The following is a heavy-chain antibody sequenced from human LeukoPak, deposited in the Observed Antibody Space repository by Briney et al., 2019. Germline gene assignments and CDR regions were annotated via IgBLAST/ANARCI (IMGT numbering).Heavy chain of an antibody. Sequence: GGSLRLSCAASGFTFSSYAMSWVRQAPGKGLEWVSAISGSGGSTYYADSVKGRFTISRDNSKNTLYLQMNSLRAEDTAVYYCAKDLGGRQRVMAPLSGWDYWGQGTLVTVSS. CDR2: ISGSGGST. CDR1: GFTFSSYA. J-gene: IGHJ4*02. D-gene: IGHD3-16*01. CDR3: AKDLGGRQRVMAPLSGWDY. V-gene: IGHV3-23*01.